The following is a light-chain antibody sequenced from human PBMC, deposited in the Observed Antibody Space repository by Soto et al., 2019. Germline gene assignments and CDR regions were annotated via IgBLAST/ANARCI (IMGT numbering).Light chain of an antibody. CDR1: SSNIGSNT. Sequence: QSFLSQPPSASGTPVQRVTISCSGSSSNIGSNTVNWYQQLPGTAPKLLIYSNNQRPSGVPDRFSGSKSGTSASLAISGLQSEDEADYYCAAWDDSLNXFYVVGTGTKVXV. J-gene: IGLJ1*01. CDR3: AAWDDSLNXFYV. V-gene: IGLV1-44*01. CDR2: SNN.